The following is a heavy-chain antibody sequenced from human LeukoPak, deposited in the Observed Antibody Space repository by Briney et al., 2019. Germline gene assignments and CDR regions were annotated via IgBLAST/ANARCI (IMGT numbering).Heavy chain of an antibody. Sequence: ASVKVSCKASGYTFTGYYMHWVRQAPGQGLEWMGWINPNSGGTNYAQKFQGRVTMTRDTSISTAYMELSRLRSDDTAVHYCARVMLLTGYVTDYWGQGTLVTVSS. V-gene: IGHV1-2*02. J-gene: IGHJ4*02. D-gene: IGHD3-9*01. CDR2: INPNSGGT. CDR3: ARVMLLTGYVTDY. CDR1: GYTFTGYY.